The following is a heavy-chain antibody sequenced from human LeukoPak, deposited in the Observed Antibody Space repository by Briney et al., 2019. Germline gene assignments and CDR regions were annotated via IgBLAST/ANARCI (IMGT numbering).Heavy chain of an antibody. CDR2: TNYRSKWYN. J-gene: IGHJ5*02. Sequence: SQTLSLTCALSGDSFSSNSAGWNWVRQSPSRGVEWLGRTNYRSKWYNEYAVSVKSRITINPDTSKNQFSLQLNSVTPEDTAVYYCARGAVAGLWWFDPWGQGTLVTVSS. D-gene: IGHD6-19*01. CDR3: ARGAVAGLWWFDP. CDR1: GDSFSSNSAG. V-gene: IGHV6-1*01.